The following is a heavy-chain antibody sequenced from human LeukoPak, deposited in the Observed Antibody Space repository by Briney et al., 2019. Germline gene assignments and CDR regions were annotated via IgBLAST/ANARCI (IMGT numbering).Heavy chain of an antibody. V-gene: IGHV1-46*01. CDR3: ARDGGYCTNGVCYNIDY. J-gene: IGHJ4*02. D-gene: IGHD2-8*01. CDR1: GYTFTSYY. CDR2: INPSGGST. Sequence: ASVNVSCKASGYTFTSYYMHWVRQAPGQGLEWMGIINPSGGSTSYAQKFQGRVTMTRDTSTSTVYMELSSLRSEDTAVYYCARDGGYCTNGVCYNIDYWGQGTLVTVSS.